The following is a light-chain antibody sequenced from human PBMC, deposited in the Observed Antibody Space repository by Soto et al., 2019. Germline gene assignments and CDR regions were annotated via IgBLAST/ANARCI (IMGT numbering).Light chain of an antibody. CDR2: QDT. Sequence: SYELTQPPSVSVSPGQTASITCSGDKLADKYVCWYQQKPGQSPVLVMYQDTKRPSGIPERFSGSNSGNTATLTISGTQAMDEADYYCQAWDSSTAVFGGGTQLTVL. V-gene: IGLV3-1*01. J-gene: IGLJ2*01. CDR3: QAWDSSTAV. CDR1: KLADKY.